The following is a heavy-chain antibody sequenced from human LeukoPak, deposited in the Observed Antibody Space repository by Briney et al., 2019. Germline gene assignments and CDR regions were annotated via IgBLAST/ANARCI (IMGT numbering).Heavy chain of an antibody. V-gene: IGHV4-39*07. CDR3: ARDSLGSDFDTAMDMNWFDP. CDR1: GDSISSSSYY. Sequence: PSETLSLTCTVSGDSISSSSYYWGWIRQPPGKGLEWIGSIYYSGSTYYNPSLKSRVTISVDTSKNQFSLKLSSVTAADTAVYYCARDSLGSDFDTAMDMNWFDPWGQGTLVTVSS. CDR2: IYYSGST. D-gene: IGHD5-18*01. J-gene: IGHJ5*02.